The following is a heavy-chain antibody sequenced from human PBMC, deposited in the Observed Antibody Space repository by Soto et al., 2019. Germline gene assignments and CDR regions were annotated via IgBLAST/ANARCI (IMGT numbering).Heavy chain of an antibody. CDR1: RFTFSSYG. Sequence: QVQLVESGGGVVQPGRSLRLSCVASRFTFSSYGMHWVRQAPGKGLEWVAVIWYDGSKVYYADSVKGRFTISRDNSRNTLALQMSSLRTEDTGVYYCARTGGSSAYGLDVWGQGTTVTVSS. V-gene: IGHV3-33*01. CDR2: IWYDGSKV. D-gene: IGHD6-25*01. J-gene: IGHJ6*02. CDR3: ARTGGSSAYGLDV.